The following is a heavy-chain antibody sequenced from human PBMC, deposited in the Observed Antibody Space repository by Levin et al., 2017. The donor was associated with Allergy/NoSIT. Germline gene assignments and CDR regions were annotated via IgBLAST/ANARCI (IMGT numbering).Heavy chain of an antibody. D-gene: IGHD4-11*01. Sequence: HGESLKISCKGSGYSFGTYWIGWVRQMPGKGLEWVGIIYPGDSDPIYSPSFQGQVTISVDKSINTAYLQLSSVKASDTAMYYCGRRGDFSNFMYYLDYWGQGTLVTVSA. V-gene: IGHV5-51*01. CDR3: GRRGDFSNFMYYLDY. CDR1: GYSFGTYW. J-gene: IGHJ4*02. CDR2: IYPGDSDP.